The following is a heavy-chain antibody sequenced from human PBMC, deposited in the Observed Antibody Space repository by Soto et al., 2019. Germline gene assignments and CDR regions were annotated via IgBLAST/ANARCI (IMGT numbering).Heavy chain of an antibody. CDR2: IYHSGST. CDR1: GGSISSGGYS. V-gene: IGHV4-30-2*05. CDR3: ARVDSSGYQPFDY. D-gene: IGHD3-22*01. Sequence: SDTLSLTCAVSGGSISSGGYSWSWIRQPPGKGLEWIGYIYHSGSTYYNPSLKSRVTISVDTSKNQFSLKLSSVTAADTAVYYCARVDSSGYQPFDYWGQGTLVTVSS. J-gene: IGHJ4*02.